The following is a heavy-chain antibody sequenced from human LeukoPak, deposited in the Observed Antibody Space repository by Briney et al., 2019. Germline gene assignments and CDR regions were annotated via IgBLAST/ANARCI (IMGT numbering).Heavy chain of an antibody. Sequence: SETLSLTCTVSSGSINGYYWSWIRQPPGKGLEWIGYVYFSGSTKYNPSLESRVTISLDTSKNQSSLKLSSVTAADTAVYYCARSIAVAGTGIDYWGQGTLVTVSS. CDR1: SGSINGYY. V-gene: IGHV4-59*01. CDR2: VYFSGST. J-gene: IGHJ4*02. CDR3: ARSIAVAGTGIDY. D-gene: IGHD6-19*01.